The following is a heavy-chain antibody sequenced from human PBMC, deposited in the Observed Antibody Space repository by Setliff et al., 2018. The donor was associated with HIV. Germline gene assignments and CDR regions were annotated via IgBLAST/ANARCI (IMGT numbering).Heavy chain of an antibody. D-gene: IGHD7-27*01. Sequence: ASVKVSCKTSGYLFTSHDINWVRQATGQGLEWLGWMNPINGDTGYAQEFQDRVTLTRDTSIDTAYMELSSLRSEDTAVYYCARGSGDVGDYWGQGSLVTVS. J-gene: IGHJ4*02. CDR3: ARGSGDVGDY. CDR1: GYLFTSHD. CDR2: MNPINGDT. V-gene: IGHV1-8*01.